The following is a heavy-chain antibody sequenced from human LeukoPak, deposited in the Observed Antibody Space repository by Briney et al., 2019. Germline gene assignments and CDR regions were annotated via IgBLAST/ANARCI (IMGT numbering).Heavy chain of an antibody. CDR3: ASGWLRYYYFDN. CDR1: NDSLIGYY. J-gene: IGHJ4*02. CDR2: VYYSGST. D-gene: IGHD5-12*01. Sequence: PETLSLTCTVSNDSLIGYYWSWIRQPPGQGLEWIGYVYYSGSTNHSPSLKSRVNISIDASKNQFSPNLNSVTAADTAVYYCASGWLRYYYFDNWGQGTWSPSPQ. V-gene: IGHV4-59*01.